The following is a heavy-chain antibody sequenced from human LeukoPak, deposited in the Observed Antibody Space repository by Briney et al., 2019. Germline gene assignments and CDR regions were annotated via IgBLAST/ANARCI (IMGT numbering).Heavy chain of an antibody. V-gene: IGHV4-30-2*01. CDR3: ARLGEYRYKD. D-gene: IGHD5-18*01. CDR1: GGSISSGGYS. Sequence: PSQTLSLTCAVSGGSISSGGYSWSWIRQPPGKGLEWIGYIYHSGSTYYNPSLKSRVTISVDRSKNQFSLKLSSVTAADTAVYYCARLGEYRYKDWGQGTLVTVSS. J-gene: IGHJ4*02. CDR2: IYHSGST.